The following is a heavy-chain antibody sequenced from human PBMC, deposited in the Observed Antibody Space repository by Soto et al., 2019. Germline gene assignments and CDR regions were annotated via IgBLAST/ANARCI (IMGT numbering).Heavy chain of an antibody. D-gene: IGHD6-19*01. CDR1: GGTFSSYA. V-gene: IGHV1-69*13. J-gene: IGHJ4*02. Sequence: SVKVSCKASGGTFSSYAISWVRQAPGQGLEWMGGIIPIFGTANYAQKFQGRVTITADESTSTAYMELSSLRSEDTAVYYCATEDPQQWLVRLDYWGQGTLVTVSS. CDR2: IIPIFGTA. CDR3: ATEDPQQWLVRLDY.